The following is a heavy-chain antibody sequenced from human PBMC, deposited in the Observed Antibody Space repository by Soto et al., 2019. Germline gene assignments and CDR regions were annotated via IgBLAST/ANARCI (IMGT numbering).Heavy chain of an antibody. CDR3: ARDATSSWSHGSYYYGMDV. CDR2: ISAYNGNT. V-gene: IGHV1-18*01. J-gene: IGHJ6*02. CDR1: GYTFTSYG. Sequence: ASVKVSCKASGYTFTSYGVTWVRQAPGQGLEWMGWISAYNGNTNYAQNLQGRVTMTTDTPTSTAYMELRSLRSDDTAVYYCARDATSSWSHGSYYYGMDVWGQGTKVTVSS. D-gene: IGHD6-13*01.